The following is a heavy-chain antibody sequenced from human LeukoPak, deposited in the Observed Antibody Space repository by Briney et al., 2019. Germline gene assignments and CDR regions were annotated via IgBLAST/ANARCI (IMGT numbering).Heavy chain of an antibody. CDR1: GFTVSSNY. D-gene: IGHD6-13*01. J-gene: IGHJ5*02. CDR2: IYSDGST. CDR3: ARDLDSSSWWNWFDP. V-gene: IGHV3-66*01. Sequence: PGGSLRLSCAASGFTVSSNYMTWVRQAPGKGLEWVSVIYSDGSTYYADSVTGRFTMSRDNSKNTLYLQMNSLRADDTAMYYCARDLDSSSWWNWFDPWGQGTLVTVSS.